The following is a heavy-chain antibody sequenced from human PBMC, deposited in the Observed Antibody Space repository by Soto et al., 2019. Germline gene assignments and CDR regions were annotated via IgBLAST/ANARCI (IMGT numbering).Heavy chain of an antibody. CDR1: GYTFTSYG. CDR3: ARDRSPLRTDACDI. V-gene: IGHV1-18*01. Sequence: GASVKVSCKASGYTFTSYGISWVRQAPGQGLEWVGWISAYNGNTNYAQKLQGRVTMTTDTSTSTAYMELRSLRSDDTAGYYCARDRSPLRTDACDIWGQRTMVTVSS. J-gene: IGHJ3*02. D-gene: IGHD3-3*01. CDR2: ISAYNGNT.